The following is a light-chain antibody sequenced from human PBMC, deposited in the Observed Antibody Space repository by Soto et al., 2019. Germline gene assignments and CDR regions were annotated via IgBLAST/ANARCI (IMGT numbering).Light chain of an antibody. CDR2: GAS. Sequence: EIVLTQSPGTLSLSPGERATLSCRASQSVSSSYLAWYQQKPGQAPRLLIYGASSRATGIPDRFSGSGSGTDFNLTISRLEPEDFAVYYCQQYGSSLVFTFGPGTKVDIK. V-gene: IGKV3-20*01. J-gene: IGKJ3*01. CDR1: QSVSSSY. CDR3: QQYGSSLVFT.